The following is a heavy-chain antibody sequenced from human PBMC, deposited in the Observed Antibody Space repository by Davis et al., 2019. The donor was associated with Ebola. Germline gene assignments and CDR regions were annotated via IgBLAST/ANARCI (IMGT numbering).Heavy chain of an antibody. D-gene: IGHD2-2*02. CDR2: INTDGSTV. CDR1: GFTFRSYW. J-gene: IGHJ5*02. CDR3: ARAIPRSDWFDP. Sequence: GESLKISCTASGFTFRSYWMHWVRQPPGEGLVWVSYINTDGSTVSHAGSVKGRFTISRDNAKNTLYLQMNNLRTEDTAIYYCARAIPRSDWFDPWGQGTLVTVSS. V-gene: IGHV3-74*01.